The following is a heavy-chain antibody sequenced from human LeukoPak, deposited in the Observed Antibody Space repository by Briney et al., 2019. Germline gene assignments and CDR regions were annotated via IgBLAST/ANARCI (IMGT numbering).Heavy chain of an antibody. D-gene: IGHD3-16*01. V-gene: IGHV3-21*01. J-gene: IGHJ4*02. CDR2: ITISSSII. Sequence: GGSLRLSCAASGFGFSDYSMNWVRQAPGKGLEWVSSITISSSIIYYADSVKGRFTISRDNAKNSLFLQMNSLRAEDTAVYFCARDLSDDYSLDYWGQGTLVSVSS. CDR1: GFGFSDYS. CDR3: ARDLSDDYSLDY.